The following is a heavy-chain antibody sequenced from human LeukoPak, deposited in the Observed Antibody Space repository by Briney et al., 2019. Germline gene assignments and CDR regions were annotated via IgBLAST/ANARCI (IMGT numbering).Heavy chain of an antibody. Sequence: SETLSLTCTVSGGSISSHSYFWGWVRQPPGKGLEWIGSISYSGSTYYNPSLRSRVAIFVDTSKNQFSLKLSSVTAADTAVYYCARLQRDSGSYPGFDYWGQGTLVTVSS. D-gene: IGHD1-26*01. V-gene: IGHV4-39*01. CDR1: GGSISSHSYF. CDR2: ISYSGST. CDR3: ARLQRDSGSYPGFDY. J-gene: IGHJ4*02.